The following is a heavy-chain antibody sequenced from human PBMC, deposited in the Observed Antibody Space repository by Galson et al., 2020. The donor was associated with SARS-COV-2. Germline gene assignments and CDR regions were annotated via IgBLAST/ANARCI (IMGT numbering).Heavy chain of an antibody. CDR2: INRDGTQA. V-gene: IGHV3-7*01. D-gene: IGHD2-15*01. J-gene: IGHJ4*02. CDR1: GFTFRGYW. CDR3: ARILPSGYYDH. Sequence: GGSLRLSCTASGFTFRGYWMTWVRQPPGRGLEWVAYINRDGTQADYVDSARGRFTISRDNVESSGYLQMNSLRAEDTAVYYCARILPSGYYDHWGQGTLVTVSS.